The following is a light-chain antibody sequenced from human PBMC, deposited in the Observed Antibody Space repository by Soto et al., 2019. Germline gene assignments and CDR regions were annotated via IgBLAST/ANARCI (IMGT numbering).Light chain of an antibody. CDR3: QSYGSSLSGWG. CDR1: SSNIGAGYD. V-gene: IGLV1-40*01. J-gene: IGLJ2*01. CDR2: GNS. Sequence: QSVLTQPPSVSGAPGQRVTISCTGSSSNIGAGYDVHWYQQLPGTAPKLLIYGNSNRPSGVPDRFSGSKSGTSASLAITGLQAEDEADYYCQSYGSSLSGWGFGGGTKLTVL.